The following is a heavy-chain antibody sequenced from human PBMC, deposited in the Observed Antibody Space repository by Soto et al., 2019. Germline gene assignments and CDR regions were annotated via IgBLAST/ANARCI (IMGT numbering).Heavy chain of an antibody. D-gene: IGHD5-12*01. CDR3: AREDIVGSSCFDY. J-gene: IGHJ4*02. CDR1: GYTFTGYY. Sequence: GASVKVSCKASGYTFTGYYMHWVRQAPGQGLEWMGWINPNSGGTNYAQKLQGWVTMTRDTSISTAYMELSRLRSDDTAVYYCAREDIVGSSCFDYWGQGTLVTVSS. V-gene: IGHV1-2*04. CDR2: INPNSGGT.